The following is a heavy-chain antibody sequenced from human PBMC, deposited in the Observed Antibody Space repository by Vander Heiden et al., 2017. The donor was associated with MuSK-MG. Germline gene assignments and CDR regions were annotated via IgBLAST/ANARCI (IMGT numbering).Heavy chain of an antibody. CDR3: ARGGGVTLPFDY. V-gene: IGHV4-34*01. D-gene: IGHD2-21*02. Sequence: QVQLQQWGAGLLKPSETLSLTCAVYGGSFSGYYWTWIRQPPGKGLEWIGEINHSGSTISVDTSKNQFSLNLKSVTAADTAVYHCARGGGVTLPFDYWGQGTLVTVSS. CDR2: INHSGS. J-gene: IGHJ4*02. CDR1: GGSFSGYY.